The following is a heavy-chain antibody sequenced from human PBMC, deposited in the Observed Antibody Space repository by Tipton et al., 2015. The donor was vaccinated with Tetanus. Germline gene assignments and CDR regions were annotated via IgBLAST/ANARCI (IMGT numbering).Heavy chain of an antibody. V-gene: IGHV4-4*07. CDR2: IYTSGST. Sequence: TLSLTCTVSGGSISSYYWSWIRQPAGKGLGWIGRIYTSGSTNYNPSLKSRVTMSVDTSKNQFSLKLSSVTAADTAVYYCARGVWFGPGPKYYFDYWGQGPLVTVSS. CDR3: ARGVWFGPGPKYYFDY. D-gene: IGHD3-10*01. CDR1: GGSISSYY. J-gene: IGHJ4*02.